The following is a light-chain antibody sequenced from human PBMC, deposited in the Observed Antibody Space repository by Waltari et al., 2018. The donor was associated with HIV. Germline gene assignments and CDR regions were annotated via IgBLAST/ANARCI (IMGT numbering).Light chain of an antibody. V-gene: IGLV1-51*01. CDR3: SSFTSSSSPVQ. CDR1: TSNIRHGY. J-gene: IGLJ2*01. CDR2: DSQ. Sequence: QSVLTQPPSVSAAPGQKVTISCSGSTSNIRHGYVSWYQHLPGTAPKLLIYDSQKRPSGIPDRFSGSRSGTSATLDITGLQAEDEADYYCSSFTSSSSPVQFGGGTKLTVL.